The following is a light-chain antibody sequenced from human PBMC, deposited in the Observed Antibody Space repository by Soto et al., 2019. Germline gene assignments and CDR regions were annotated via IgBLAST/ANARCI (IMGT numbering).Light chain of an antibody. Sequence: PGERATLSCRASERVSSDYLAWYQQKSGQAPRLLIHGASSRATGIPDRFRGNGSGTDFTLTISRVETEDFAVFYCQQYGSSPVTFGQGTKVEIK. CDR1: ERVSSDY. J-gene: IGKJ1*01. V-gene: IGKV3-20*01. CDR3: QQYGSSPVT. CDR2: GAS.